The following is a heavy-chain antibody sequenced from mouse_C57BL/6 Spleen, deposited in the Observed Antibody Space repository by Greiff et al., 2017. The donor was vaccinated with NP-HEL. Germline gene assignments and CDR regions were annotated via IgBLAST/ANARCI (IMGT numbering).Heavy chain of an antibody. V-gene: IGHV1-69*01. CDR1: GYTFTSYW. J-gene: IGHJ2*01. D-gene: IGHD3-2*02. Sequence: QVQLQQSGAELVMPGASVKLSCKASGYTFTSYWMHWVKQRPGQGLEWIGEIDPSDSYTNYNQKFKGKSTLTVDKSSSTSYMQLSSLTCEDSAFYYWARGGAAQAPFDYWGQGTTLTVSS. CDR3: ARGGAAQAPFDY. CDR2: IDPSDSYT.